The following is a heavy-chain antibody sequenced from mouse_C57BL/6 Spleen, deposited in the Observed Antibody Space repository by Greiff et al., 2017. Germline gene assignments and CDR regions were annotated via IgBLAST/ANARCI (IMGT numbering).Heavy chain of an antibody. CDR3: ASRDSSGSPFAY. V-gene: IGHV1-85*01. CDR2: IYPSDGST. CDR1: GYTFTSYD. J-gene: IGHJ3*01. Sequence: VQLKQSGPELVKPGASVKLSCKASGYTFTSYDINWVKQRPGQGLEWIGWIYPSDGSTKYNEKFKGKATLTVDTSSSTAYMELHSLTSEDSAVYFCASRDSSGSPFAYWGQGTLVTVSA. D-gene: IGHD3-2*02.